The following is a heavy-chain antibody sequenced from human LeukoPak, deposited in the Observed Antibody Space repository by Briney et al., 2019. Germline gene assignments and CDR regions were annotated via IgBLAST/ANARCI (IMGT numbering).Heavy chain of an antibody. V-gene: IGHV4-59*01. Sequence: PSETLSLTCAVSGGSISNYYWSWIRQPPGTGLEWIGFISYSGGTNYNPSLKSRVTISVDTSKNQFSLKLSSVTAADTAVYYCARQLYYYDSSGYYYYYYGMDVWGQGTTVTVSS. D-gene: IGHD3-22*01. CDR2: ISYSGGT. CDR1: GGSISNYY. J-gene: IGHJ6*02. CDR3: ARQLYYYDSSGYYYYYYGMDV.